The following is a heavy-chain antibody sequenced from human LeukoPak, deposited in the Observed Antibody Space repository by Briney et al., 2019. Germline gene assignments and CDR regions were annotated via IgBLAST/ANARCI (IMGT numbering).Heavy chain of an antibody. CDR3: ARGQGYCSSTSCYTSGWFDP. CDR2: IYYSGST. Sequence: SETLSLTCTVSGGSISSYYWSWIRQPPGKGLEWIGYIYYSGSTNYNPSLKSRVTISVDTSKNQFSLKLSSVTAADTAVYYCARGQGYCSSTSCYTSGWFDPWGQGTLVTVSS. D-gene: IGHD2-2*02. CDR1: GGSISSYY. V-gene: IGHV4-59*01. J-gene: IGHJ5*02.